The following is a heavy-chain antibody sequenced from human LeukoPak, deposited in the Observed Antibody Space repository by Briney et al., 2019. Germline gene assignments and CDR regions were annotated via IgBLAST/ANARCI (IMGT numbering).Heavy chain of an antibody. Sequence: ASVKVSCKASGYTFTSYVIHWVRQAPGQGLEWMGWINPHSGGTNTAQNFQGRVTMTRDTSISTAFMELSGLRSDDTAVYYCARDQLHDVLTGFYKDYYYYMDVWGKGTSVTISS. V-gene: IGHV1-2*02. CDR2: INPHSGGT. CDR1: GYTFTSYV. D-gene: IGHD3-9*01. J-gene: IGHJ6*03. CDR3: ARDQLHDVLTGFYKDYYYYMDV.